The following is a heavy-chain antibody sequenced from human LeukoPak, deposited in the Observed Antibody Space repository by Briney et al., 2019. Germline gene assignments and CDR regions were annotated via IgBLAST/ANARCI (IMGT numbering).Heavy chain of an antibody. D-gene: IGHD4-17*01. CDR2: ISYDGSNK. CDR1: GFTFSSYA. J-gene: IGHJ4*02. Sequence: PGRSLRLSCAASGFTFSSYAMHWVRQAPDKGLEWVAVISYDGSNKYYADSVKGRFTISRDNSKNTLYLQMNSLRAEDTAVYYCAREHYGDLYFDYWGQGSLVTVSS. CDR3: AREHYGDLYFDY. V-gene: IGHV3-30-3*01.